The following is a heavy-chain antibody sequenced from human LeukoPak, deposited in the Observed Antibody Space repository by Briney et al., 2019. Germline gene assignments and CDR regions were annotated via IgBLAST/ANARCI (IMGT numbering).Heavy chain of an antibody. D-gene: IGHD3-10*01. V-gene: IGHV3-49*04. CDR1: GFTFGDYA. J-gene: IGHJ4*02. CDR2: IRSKAYGGTT. CDR3: TRDELGENDY. Sequence: PGRSLRLSCTASGFTFGDYAMSWVRQAPGKGLEWVGFIRSKAYGGTTEYAASVKGRFTISRDDSKSIAYLQMNSLKTEDTAVYYCTRDELGENDYWGQGTLVTVSS.